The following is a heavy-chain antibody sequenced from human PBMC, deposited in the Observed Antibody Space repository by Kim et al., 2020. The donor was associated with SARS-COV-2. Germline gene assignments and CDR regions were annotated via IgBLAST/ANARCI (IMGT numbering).Heavy chain of an antibody. CDR1: GYTFTSYY. D-gene: IGHD6-13*01. Sequence: ASVKVSCKASGYTFTSYYMHWVRQAPGQGLEWMGIINPSGGSTSYAQKFQGRVTMTRDTSTSTVYMELSSLRSEDTAVYYCASDRIAAAGSHNWFDPWGQGTLVTVSS. CDR2: INPSGGST. J-gene: IGHJ5*02. CDR3: ASDRIAAAGSHNWFDP. V-gene: IGHV1-46*01.